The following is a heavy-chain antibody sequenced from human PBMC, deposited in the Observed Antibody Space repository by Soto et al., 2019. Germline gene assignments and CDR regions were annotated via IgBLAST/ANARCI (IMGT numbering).Heavy chain of an antibody. CDR1: GFTFTSCA. Sequence: GGSLRLSCAASGFTFTSCAMSWVRQAPGKGLEWVSTISGSGSSPSYADSVQGRFIIYRDNSRTTLSLQMNSLRAEDTATYYCAKARCTGNSCYVPDYWGHGSQVTVSS. CDR3: AKARCTGNSCYVPDY. J-gene: IGHJ4*01. V-gene: IGHV3-23*01. CDR2: ISGSGSSP. D-gene: IGHD2-8*02.